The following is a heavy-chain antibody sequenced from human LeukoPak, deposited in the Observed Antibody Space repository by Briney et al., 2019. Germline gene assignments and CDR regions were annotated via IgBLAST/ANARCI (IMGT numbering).Heavy chain of an antibody. D-gene: IGHD3-10*01. CDR1: GFSFSSYA. Sequence: GGSLRLSCVASGFSFSSYAMSWVRQAPARGLEWVSSLRGDGETFYADSVKGRFTLSRDDSRNTVFLHLNNLRVEDTALYYCAKASWVSSADAVLWGQGTVVTVS. J-gene: IGHJ4*02. CDR3: AKASWVSSADAVL. V-gene: IGHV3-23*01. CDR2: LRGDGET.